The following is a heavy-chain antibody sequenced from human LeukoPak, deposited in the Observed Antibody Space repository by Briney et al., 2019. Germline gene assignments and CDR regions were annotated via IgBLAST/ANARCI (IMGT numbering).Heavy chain of an antibody. CDR2: IYYSGST. Sequence: SETLSPTCTVSGGSISSYYWSWIRQPPGKGLEWIGYIYYSGSTNYNPSLKSRVTISVDTSKNQFSLKLSSVTAADTAVYYCASGTGEYDAFDIWGQGTMVTVSS. V-gene: IGHV4-59*01. D-gene: IGHD7-27*01. J-gene: IGHJ3*02. CDR3: ASGTGEYDAFDI. CDR1: GGSISSYY.